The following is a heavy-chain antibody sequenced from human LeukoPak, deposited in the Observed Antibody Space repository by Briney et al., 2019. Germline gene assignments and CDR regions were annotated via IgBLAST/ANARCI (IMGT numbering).Heavy chain of an antibody. CDR2: LSRSGSFI. J-gene: IGHJ4*02. Sequence: GGSLRLSCAASGFSFSNYAMNWVRQAPGKGLEWVSSLSRSGSFIFYADSVRGRFTVSRDDAKDSLYLQMNSLRAEDTAVYYCARGKDYGDYSFDYWGQGTLVTVSS. CDR1: GFSFSNYA. V-gene: IGHV3-21*01. D-gene: IGHD4-17*01. CDR3: ARGKDYGDYSFDY.